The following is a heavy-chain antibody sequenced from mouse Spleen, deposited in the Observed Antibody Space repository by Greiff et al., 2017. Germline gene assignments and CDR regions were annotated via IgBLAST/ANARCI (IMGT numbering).Heavy chain of an antibody. CDR1: GYSFTSYY. V-gene: IGHV1-66*01. CDR3: ARGRGAPYYFDY. Sequence: VQLQQSGPELVKPGASVKISCKASGYSFTSYYIHWVKQRPGQGLEWIGWIYPGSGNTKYNEKFKGKATLTADTSSSTAYMQLSSLTSEDSAVYYCARGRGAPYYFDYWGQGTTLTVSS. CDR2: IYPGSGNT. J-gene: IGHJ2*01.